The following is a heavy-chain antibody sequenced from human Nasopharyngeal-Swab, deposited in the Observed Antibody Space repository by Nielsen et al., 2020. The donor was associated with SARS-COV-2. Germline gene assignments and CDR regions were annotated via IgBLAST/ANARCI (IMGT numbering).Heavy chain of an antibody. CDR2: IIPILGIA. Sequence: SVKVSCKASGGTFSSYAISWVRPAPGQGLEWMGRIIPILGIANYAQKFQGRVTIPADKSTSTAYMELSSLRSEDTAVYYCARDPRYSYGYSWFDPWGQGTLVTVSS. CDR3: ARDPRYSYGYSWFDP. J-gene: IGHJ5*02. V-gene: IGHV1-69*04. D-gene: IGHD5-18*01. CDR1: GGTFSSYA.